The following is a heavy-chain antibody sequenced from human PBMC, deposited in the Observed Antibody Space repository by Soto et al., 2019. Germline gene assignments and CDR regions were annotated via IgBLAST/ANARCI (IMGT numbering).Heavy chain of an antibody. J-gene: IGHJ6*02. V-gene: IGHV3-23*01. D-gene: IGHD3-3*01. CDR1: GSTFSNYA. CDR3: ARDWTGDTCPCLDV. CDR2: FSGSGGST. Sequence: EVQLLESGGGLVQPGGPLSLSWAAAGSTFSNYALTWVRQSPGKGREWVSTFSGSGGSTYYADSVRGRFTISRDNSKNTLFLQMNSLRVEDTAIYYCARDWTGDTCPCLDVWGQGTTVSVSS.